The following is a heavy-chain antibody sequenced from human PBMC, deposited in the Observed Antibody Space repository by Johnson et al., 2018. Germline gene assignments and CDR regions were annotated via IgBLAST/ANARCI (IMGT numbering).Heavy chain of an antibody. CDR3: VRFQAGSYNGLDV. Sequence: QLVESGGGVVQPGRSLRLSCAASGFTLNYYNYGFHWVRQAPGKGLEWVGVVSYEGSLTYYADSVKGRFTISSDISKNTLFLQMSRLRADATGSYFCVRFQAGSYNGLDVWGQGTTVTVSS. CDR1: GFTLNYYNYG. D-gene: IGHD2-2*02. J-gene: IGHJ6*02. CDR2: VSYEGSLT. V-gene: IGHV3-33*01.